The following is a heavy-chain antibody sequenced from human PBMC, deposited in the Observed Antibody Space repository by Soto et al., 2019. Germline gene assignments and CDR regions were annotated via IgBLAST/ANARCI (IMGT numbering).Heavy chain of an antibody. CDR2: INPNSGGT. D-gene: IGHD2-21*02. CDR3: ARPNCGGDCYSDEYFQH. Sequence: GASVKVSCKASGYTFTGYYVHWVRQAPGQGLEWMGWINPNSGGTNYAQKFQGGVTMTRDTSISTAYMELSRLRSDDTAVYYCARPNCGGDCYSDEYFQHWGQGTLVTVSS. CDR1: GYTFTGYY. V-gene: IGHV1-2*02. J-gene: IGHJ1*01.